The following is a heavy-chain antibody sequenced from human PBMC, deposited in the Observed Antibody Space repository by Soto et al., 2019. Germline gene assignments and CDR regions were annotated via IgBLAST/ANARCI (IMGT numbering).Heavy chain of an antibody. CDR3: ARERYCSGGSCYDAFDI. CDR2: IYYSGST. V-gene: IGHV4-59*01. Sequence: TSETLSLTCTVSGGSISSYYWSWIRQPPGKGLEWIGYIYYSGSTNYNPSLKSRVTISVDTSKNQFSLKLSSVTAADTAVYYCARERYCSGGSCYDAFDIWGQGTMVTVSS. CDR1: GGSISSYY. J-gene: IGHJ3*02. D-gene: IGHD2-15*01.